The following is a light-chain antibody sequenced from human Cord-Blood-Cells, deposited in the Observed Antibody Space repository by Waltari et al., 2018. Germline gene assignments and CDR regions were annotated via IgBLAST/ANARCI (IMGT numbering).Light chain of an antibody. J-gene: IGLJ2*01. CDR2: EEI. V-gene: IGLV2-18*02. CDR1: NRDVGRYNR. Sequence: QSALTQPPSVSGSPVQSVPISCTGTNRDVGRYNRFSRYQQPPGTAPKLMIYEEINRPAPVLARLSGSKSGNTASLTISGRQAEDEVDYYCSSYTSSSTAIFGGRTKLTIL. CDR3: SSYTSSSTAI.